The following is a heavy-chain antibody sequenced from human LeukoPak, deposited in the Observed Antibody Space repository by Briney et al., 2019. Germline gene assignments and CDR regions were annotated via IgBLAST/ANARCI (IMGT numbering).Heavy chain of an antibody. J-gene: IGHJ2*01. CDR1: GGSISSYY. CDR3: AKMRQAATGGPWYFDL. D-gene: IGHD6-13*01. CDR2: IYYTGTT. V-gene: IGHV4-59*01. Sequence: SETLPLTCTVSGGSISSYYWSWIQQPPGKGLEWIGYIYYTGTTNYNPSLKSRVTVSVDTSKNQFSLYLTSVTAADTAVYYCAKMRQAATGGPWYFDLWGRGTLVTVSS.